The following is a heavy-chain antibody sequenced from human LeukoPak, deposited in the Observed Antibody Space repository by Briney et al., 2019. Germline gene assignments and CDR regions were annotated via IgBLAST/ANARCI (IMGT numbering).Heavy chain of an antibody. D-gene: IGHD6-13*01. CDR1: GESFSGYF. J-gene: IGHJ5*02. V-gene: IGHV4-34*01. CDR2: SNHFGST. CDR3: AREVTQQLVESLYNWFDP. Sequence: SETLTLTCAVSGESFSGYFWTWIRQPPGKGLEWIGESNHFGSTDYNPSLKSRVTISVDTSKKQFSLNVRSVTDADTAVYYCAREVTQQLVESLYNWFDPWGQGTLVTVSS.